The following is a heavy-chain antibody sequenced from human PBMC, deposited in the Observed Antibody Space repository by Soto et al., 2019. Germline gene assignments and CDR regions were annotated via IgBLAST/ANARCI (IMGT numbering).Heavy chain of an antibody. CDR2: INFSGST. D-gene: IGHD1-1*01. CDR3: ARRHAPRYTTGNNHFDF. J-gene: IGHJ4*02. CDR1: SVSIYSGSFH. Sequence: PSETLSLTCTASSVSIYSGSFHWGWIRQPPGKGLEWIGSINFSGSTYYNPSLKSRVTISVDTSKNQFSLNLRSVTAADTAVYYCARRHAPRYTTGNNHFDFWGQGSLVTVSS. V-gene: IGHV4-39*01.